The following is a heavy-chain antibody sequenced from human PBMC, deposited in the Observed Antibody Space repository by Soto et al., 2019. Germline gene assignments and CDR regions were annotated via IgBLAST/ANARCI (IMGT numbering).Heavy chain of an antibody. CDR2: AYYSGST. Sequence: LSLTCTVSGGSISHYYWSWIRQSPGKGLEWIGYAYYSGSTDYNPSPKSRVTISVDTSKNQFSLKLSSVTAADTAVYYCARAPYSSSDYYYYGMDVWGQGTTVTVSS. CDR3: ARAPYSSSDYYYYGMDV. J-gene: IGHJ6*02. V-gene: IGHV4-59*01. D-gene: IGHD6-6*01. CDR1: GGSISHYY.